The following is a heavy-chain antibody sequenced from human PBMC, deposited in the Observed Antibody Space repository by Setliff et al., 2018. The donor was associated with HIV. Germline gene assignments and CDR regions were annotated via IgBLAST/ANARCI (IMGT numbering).Heavy chain of an antibody. Sequence: SETLSLTCAVSGGSISSGSFYWSWIRQPAGKGLEWLGHIYTSGSTNYNPSLKSRVTISVDTSKNQFSLKLNSVTAADTAVYYCARDPGDTYYYYSYMDVWGKGTTVTVSS. D-gene: IGHD3-10*01. CDR2: IYTSGST. CDR1: GGSISSGSFY. CDR3: ARDPGDTYYYYSYMDV. V-gene: IGHV4-61*09. J-gene: IGHJ6*03.